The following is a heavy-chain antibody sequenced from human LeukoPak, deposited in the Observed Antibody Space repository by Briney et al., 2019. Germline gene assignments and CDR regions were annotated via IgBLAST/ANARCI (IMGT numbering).Heavy chain of an antibody. J-gene: IGHJ3*02. CDR3: ARVFRVFWTETDAFDI. V-gene: IGHV1-2*06. CDR2: INPNSGGT. CDR1: GYTFTGYY. Sequence: ASVKVSCKASGYTFTGYYMHWVRQAPGQGLEWMGRINPNSGGTNYAQKFQGRVTMTRDTSISTAYMELSRLRSDDTAVYYCARVFRVFWTETDAFDIWGQGTMVTASS. D-gene: IGHD3/OR15-3a*01.